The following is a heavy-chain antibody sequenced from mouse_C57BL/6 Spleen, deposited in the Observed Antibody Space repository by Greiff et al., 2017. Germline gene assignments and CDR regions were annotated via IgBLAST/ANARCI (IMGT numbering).Heavy chain of an antibody. CDR3: ASVLRRQGYFDV. CDR2: IDPSDSET. Sequence: QVQLQQPGAELVRPGSSVKLSCKASGYTFTSYWMHWVKQRPIQGLEWIGNIDPSDSETHYNQKFKDKATLTVDKSSSTAYMQLSSLTSEDSAVYYCASVLRRQGYFDVWGTGTTVTVSS. J-gene: IGHJ1*03. V-gene: IGHV1-52*01. CDR1: GYTFTSYW. D-gene: IGHD1-2*01.